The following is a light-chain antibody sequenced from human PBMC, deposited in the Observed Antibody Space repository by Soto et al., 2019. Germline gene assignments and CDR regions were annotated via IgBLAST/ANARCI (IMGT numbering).Light chain of an antibody. CDR3: QQLNSYPRT. CDR2: AAS. V-gene: IGKV1-9*01. Sequence: DIQLTQSPSVLSASVGDRVTITCRASQGINSYLAWYQQKPGKVPKLLIYAASTLHSGVPSRFSGSGSGTEFTFTISSLQPEDFATYYCQQLNSYPRTFGQGTKVEIK. CDR1: QGINSY. J-gene: IGKJ1*01.